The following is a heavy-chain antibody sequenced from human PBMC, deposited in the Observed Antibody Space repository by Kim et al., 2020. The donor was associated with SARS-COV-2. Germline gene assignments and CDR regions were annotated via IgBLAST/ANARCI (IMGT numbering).Heavy chain of an antibody. CDR2: IRNKANGYTT. J-gene: IGHJ4*02. V-gene: IGHV3-72*01. CDR1: GFTFSDHS. D-gene: IGHD2-2*01. Sequence: GGSLRLSCAASGFTFSDHSMDWVRQAPGKGLEWVGRIRNKANGYTTEYAASVKGRFTISRDDSKSSLHLQMNSLKIEDTAIYYCARWACSRGMCSDYWGQGTLVTVSS. CDR3: ARWACSRGMCSDY.